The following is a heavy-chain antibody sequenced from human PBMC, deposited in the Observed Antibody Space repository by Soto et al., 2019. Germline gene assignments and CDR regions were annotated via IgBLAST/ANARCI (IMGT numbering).Heavy chain of an antibody. V-gene: IGHV1-69*13. J-gene: IGHJ6*02. Sequence: ASVKVSCKASGGTFSSYAISWVRQAPGQGLEWMGGIIPIFGTANYAQKFQGRVTITADESTSTAYMELSSLRSEDTAVYYCAIPREHYYGSGSYIYYYYGMDVWGQGTTVTVSS. CDR1: GGTFSSYA. CDR3: AIPREHYYGSGSYIYYYYGMDV. D-gene: IGHD3-10*01. CDR2: IIPIFGTA.